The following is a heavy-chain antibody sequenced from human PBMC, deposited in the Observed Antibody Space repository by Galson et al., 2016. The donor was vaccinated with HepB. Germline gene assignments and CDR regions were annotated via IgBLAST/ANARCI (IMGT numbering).Heavy chain of an antibody. D-gene: IGHD1-7*01. V-gene: IGHV3-74*01. CDR3: ARGCPETTYYYYMDV. J-gene: IGHJ6*03. CDR2: INRDGSTT. Sequence: SLRLSCAASGFIFSTYWMHWVRQVPGRGLVWVSRINRDGSTTSYADSVKGRFTITRDNAKNTLYLQIESLRAEDTAVYYCARGCPETTYYYYMDVWGKGTPVAVSS. CDR1: GFIFSTYW.